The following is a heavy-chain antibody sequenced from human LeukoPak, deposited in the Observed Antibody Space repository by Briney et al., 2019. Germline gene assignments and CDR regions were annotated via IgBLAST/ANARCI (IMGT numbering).Heavy chain of an antibody. CDR1: GGTFSSYA. CDR2: IIPFFGTA. V-gene: IGHV1-69*01. J-gene: IGHJ6*04. D-gene: IGHD3-10*01. Sequence: SVKVSCQASGGTFSSYAISWVRQAPGQGLEWMGGIIPFFGTANYAQKFQGRGTITADESTSTANMELRSLRSEDTAVHYCARAAMVRGVSNHACYGMDVWGKGTPVTVSS. CDR3: ARAAMVRGVSNHACYGMDV.